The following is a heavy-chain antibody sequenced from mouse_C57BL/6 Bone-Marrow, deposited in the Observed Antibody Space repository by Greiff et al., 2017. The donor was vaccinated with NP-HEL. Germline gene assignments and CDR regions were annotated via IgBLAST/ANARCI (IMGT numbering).Heavy chain of an antibody. D-gene: IGHD2-1*01. Sequence: LVESGPELVKPGASVKISCKASGYAFSSSWMNWVKQRPGKGLEWIGRIYPGDGDTNYNGKFKGKATLTADKSSSTAYMQLSSLTSEDSAVYFCARRNYVAMDYWGQGTSVTVSS. CDR3: ARRNYVAMDY. V-gene: IGHV1-82*01. CDR2: IYPGDGDT. J-gene: IGHJ4*01. CDR1: GYAFSSSW.